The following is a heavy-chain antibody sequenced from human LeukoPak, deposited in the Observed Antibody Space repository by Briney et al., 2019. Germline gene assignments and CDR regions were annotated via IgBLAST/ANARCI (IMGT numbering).Heavy chain of an antibody. CDR1: GGSISSGSYY. J-gene: IGHJ5*02. D-gene: IGHD6-19*01. CDR2: MSTTGST. V-gene: IGHV4-61*02. CDR3: AGDSSGWSGWFDP. Sequence: PSQTLSLTCTVSGGSISSGSYYWSWVRQPAGKGLESIGRMSTTGSTYYNPSLKSRVTISVDTSKNQFSLKLSSVTAADTAVYYCAGDSSGWSGWFDPWGQGTLVTVSS.